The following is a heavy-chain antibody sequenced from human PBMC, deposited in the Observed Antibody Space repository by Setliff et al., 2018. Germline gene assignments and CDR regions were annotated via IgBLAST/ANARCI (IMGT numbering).Heavy chain of an antibody. J-gene: IGHJ6*02. CDR1: GVSISSYD. Sequence: SETLSLTCTVSGVSISSYDWSWIRQAPGKGLESLGYIRNSGGINYNPSLKSRVTISVDTSTNQFSLKLTSVTAADTAVYYCARGKMDVVAVAGKYCVMDVWGQGTTVTVS. D-gene: IGHD6-19*01. CDR3: ARGKMDVVAVAGKYCVMDV. CDR2: IRNSGGI. V-gene: IGHV4-59*01.